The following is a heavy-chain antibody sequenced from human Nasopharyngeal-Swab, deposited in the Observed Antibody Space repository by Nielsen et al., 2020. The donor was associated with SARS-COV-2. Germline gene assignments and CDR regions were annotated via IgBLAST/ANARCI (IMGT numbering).Heavy chain of an antibody. Sequence: WIPQPPGKGLEWVALIYGGGFVTHYVDSVKGRFTVSRDDSRGTLSLQMNSLRVDDTAVYYCASARGSFDYWGQGAVVTVSS. CDR2: IYGGGFVT. J-gene: IGHJ4*02. V-gene: IGHV3-23*03. CDR3: ASARGSFDY.